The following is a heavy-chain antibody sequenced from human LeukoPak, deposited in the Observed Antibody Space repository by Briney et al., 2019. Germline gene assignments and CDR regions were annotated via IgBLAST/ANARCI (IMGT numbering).Heavy chain of an antibody. D-gene: IGHD4-23*01. Sequence: SVKVSCKASGGTFSSYTISWVRQAPGQGLEWMGRIIPIFGTANYAQKFQGRVTITADESTSTAYMELSSLRSEDTAVYYCALIATVVTPINGSVDYWGQGTLVTVSS. CDR3: ALIATVVTPINGSVDY. CDR1: GGTFSSYT. V-gene: IGHV1-69*15. CDR2: IIPIFGTA. J-gene: IGHJ4*02.